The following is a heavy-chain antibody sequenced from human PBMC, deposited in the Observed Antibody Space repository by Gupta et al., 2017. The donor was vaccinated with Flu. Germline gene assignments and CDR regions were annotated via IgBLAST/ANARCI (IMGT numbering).Heavy chain of an antibody. Sequence: QIQLVQSGGEVKRPGASVKVSCKASGYIFTNYAIIWVRQAPGQGLEWMGWISPYTGKTNYAQNFQDRLSVTSDTSTDTAYMDLGSLRSDDTAVYYCARDYITVLGVVFPRRSGIDYWGQGTQVTVSS. CDR1: GYIFTNYA. CDR3: ARDYITVLGVVFPRRSGIDY. V-gene: IGHV1-18*01. D-gene: IGHD3-3*01. CDR2: ISPYTGKT. J-gene: IGHJ4*02.